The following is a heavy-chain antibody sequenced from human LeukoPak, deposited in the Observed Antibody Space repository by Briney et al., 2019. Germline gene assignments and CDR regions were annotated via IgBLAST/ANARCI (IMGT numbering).Heavy chain of an antibody. CDR2: VSSNGVNT. J-gene: IGHJ6*02. CDR1: GLTFNNYA. D-gene: IGHD1-26*01. CDR3: AKDVRVGGGGMDV. V-gene: IGHV3-23*01. Sequence: PGGSLRLSCAASGLTFNNYAMNWVRQAPGKGLEWVSLVSSNGVNTYYADSVKGRFTISRDNSKNTVSLQMNSLRGEDTAVYYCAKDVRVGGGGMDVWGQGTPVTVSS.